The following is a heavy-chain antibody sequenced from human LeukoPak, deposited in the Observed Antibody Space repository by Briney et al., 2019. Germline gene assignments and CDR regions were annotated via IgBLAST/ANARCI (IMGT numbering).Heavy chain of an antibody. Sequence: PSETLSLTCTVSGGSISSSSYYWGWIRQPPGKGLEWIGSIYYSGSTYYNPSLKGRVTISVDTSKNQFSLKLSSVTAADTAVYYCAREHADRKLSGSYYLAYYYYYMDVWGKGTTVTVSS. J-gene: IGHJ6*03. V-gene: IGHV4-39*07. D-gene: IGHD1-26*01. CDR2: IYYSGST. CDR3: AREHADRKLSGSYYLAYYYYYMDV. CDR1: GGSISSSSYY.